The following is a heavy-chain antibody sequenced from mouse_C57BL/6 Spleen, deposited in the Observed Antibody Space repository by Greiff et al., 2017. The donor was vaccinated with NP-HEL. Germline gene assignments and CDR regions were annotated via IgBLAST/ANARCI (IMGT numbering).Heavy chain of an antibody. V-gene: IGHV1-66*01. CDR2: IYPGSGNT. Sequence: LQESGPELVKPGASVKISCKASGYSFTSYYIHWVKQRPGQGLEWIGWIYPGSGNTTYNEQFKGTATLSADTSSSPAFMPLSSLTSADSAVFYSAREVYDGYGYADWGQGTLVTESA. J-gene: IGHJ3*01. D-gene: IGHD2-3*01. CDR1: GYSFTSYY. CDR3: AREVYDGYGYAD.